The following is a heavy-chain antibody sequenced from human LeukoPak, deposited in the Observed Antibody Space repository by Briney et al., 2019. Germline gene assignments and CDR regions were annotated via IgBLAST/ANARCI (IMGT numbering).Heavy chain of an antibody. CDR3: ARGAYDYDAFDI. CDR1: GYSIAGYY. D-gene: IGHD4-11*01. Sequence: ASVKVSCKNPGYSIAGYYIHWVRQAPGQGLEWMGRLNPNYRDTNFAQRFQGRVTMTRDTTITTAFMEVNNLRSDDTAIYYCARGAYDYDAFDIWSQGTLVTVSS. V-gene: IGHV1-2*06. CDR2: LNPNYRDT. J-gene: IGHJ3*02.